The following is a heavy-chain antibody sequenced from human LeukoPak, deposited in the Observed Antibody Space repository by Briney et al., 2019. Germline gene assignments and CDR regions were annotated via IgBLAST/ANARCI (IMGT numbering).Heavy chain of an antibody. V-gene: IGHV3-64*02. Sequence: GGSLRLSCAASGFTFNIYTMHWVRQAPGKGLEYVSAITSNGGSTFYADSVKDRFTISRDNSKNTLYFQMGSLRAEDMAVYYCARDFERGYFDYWGQGTLVTVSS. CDR3: ARDFERGYFDY. CDR2: ITSNGGST. J-gene: IGHJ4*02. CDR1: GFTFNIYT.